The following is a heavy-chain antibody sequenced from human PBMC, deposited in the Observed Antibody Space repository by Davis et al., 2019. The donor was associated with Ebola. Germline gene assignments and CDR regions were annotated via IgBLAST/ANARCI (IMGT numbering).Heavy chain of an antibody. CDR1: EFTFRSYW. V-gene: IGHV3-74*01. CDR2: IDTDGSTT. J-gene: IGHJ4*02. D-gene: IGHD1-14*01. Sequence: PGGSLRLSCVASEFTFRSYWFHWVRQAPGKGLEWVSRIDTDGSTTNYADSVRGRFTISRDNAKNTLFLQMNSLRADDTAVYYRARDVAGRAGYWGQGTLVTVSS. CDR3: ARDVAGRAGY.